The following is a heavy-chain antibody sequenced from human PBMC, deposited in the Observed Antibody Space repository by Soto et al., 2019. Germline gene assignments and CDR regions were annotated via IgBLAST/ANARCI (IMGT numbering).Heavy chain of an antibody. Sequence: GGSLRLSCAVSGFTFRTYLMSWVRQAPGKGLEWVSALTPSGGETYYADSVKGRFTISRDNSMNALYLQMNSLRIEDTAVYYCAHPRGYGVFDAYDIWGQGTMVTVSS. V-gene: IGHV3-23*01. CDR1: GFTFRTYL. D-gene: IGHD4-17*01. CDR3: AHPRGYGVFDAYDI. J-gene: IGHJ3*02. CDR2: LTPSGGET.